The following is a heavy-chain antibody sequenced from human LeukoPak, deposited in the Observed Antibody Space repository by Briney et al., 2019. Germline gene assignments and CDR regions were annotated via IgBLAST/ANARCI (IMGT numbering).Heavy chain of an antibody. CDR1: GGSISSSSYY. J-gene: IGHJ5*02. V-gene: IGHV4-39*07. D-gene: IGHD3-22*01. CDR2: IYYRGST. CDR3: AREVYYYDSSGSLNWFDP. Sequence: PSETLSLTCTVSGGSISSSSYYWGWIRQPPGKGLEWIGSIYYRGSTYYNPSLKSRVTISVDTSKNQFSLKLSSVTAADTAVYYCAREVYYYDSSGSLNWFDPWGQGTLVTVSS.